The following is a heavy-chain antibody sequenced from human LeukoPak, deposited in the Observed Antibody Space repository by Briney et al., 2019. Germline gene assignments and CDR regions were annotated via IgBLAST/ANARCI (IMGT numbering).Heavy chain of an antibody. J-gene: IGHJ6*02. Sequence: PGRSLRLSCAASGFPFSNYGMHWVRQAPGQGLEWASSISDDGSKKYYADSVKGRFTISRDNSKNTLSLQLNSLRGDDTGMYFCAKDSSSSNYYYGLDVWGQGTTVTVSS. CDR1: GFPFSNYG. D-gene: IGHD6-13*01. V-gene: IGHV3-30*18. CDR3: AKDSSSSNYYYGLDV. CDR2: ISDDGSKK.